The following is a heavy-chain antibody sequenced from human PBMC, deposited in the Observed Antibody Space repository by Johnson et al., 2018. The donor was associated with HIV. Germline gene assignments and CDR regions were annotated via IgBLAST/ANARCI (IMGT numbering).Heavy chain of an antibody. CDR1: GFTFSSYA. J-gene: IGHJ3*02. V-gene: IGHV3-33*03. D-gene: IGHD2-15*01. CDR3: ATEGGTGAFDS. CDR2: IRYDGSNG. Sequence: QEQLVESGGGVVQPGRSLRLSCAASGFTFSSYAMHWVRQAPGKGLEWVAFIRYDGSNGYYVDSVEGRFTISRDNAKNSLYLQMNSMRAEDTAVYYCATEGGTGAFDSWGQGTMVTVSS.